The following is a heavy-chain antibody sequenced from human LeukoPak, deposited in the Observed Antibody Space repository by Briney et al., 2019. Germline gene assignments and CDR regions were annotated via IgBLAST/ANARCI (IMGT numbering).Heavy chain of an antibody. J-gene: IGHJ4*02. Sequence: GGSLRLYCAASGFTFSSYSMNWVRQAPGKGLEWVSSISSSSSYIYYADSVKGRFTISRDNAKDSLYLQMNSLRAEDTAVYYCARDLTGPSARRLEGFDYWGQGTLVTVSS. D-gene: IGHD6-6*01. V-gene: IGHV3-21*01. CDR1: GFTFSSYS. CDR2: ISSSSSYI. CDR3: ARDLTGPSARRLEGFDY.